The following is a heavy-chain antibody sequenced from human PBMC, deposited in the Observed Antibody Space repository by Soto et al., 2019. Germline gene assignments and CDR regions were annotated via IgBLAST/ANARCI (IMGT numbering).Heavy chain of an antibody. CDR2: IYYNGRT. Sequence: QVQLQESGPGLVKASQTLSLTCTVSGASISSGDYYWNWIRQPPGKGLEWIGYIYYNGRTSYNSSLQRRVSISIXTXKXXFSLKLSSVTAADTAVYYCARERGVVITGSNWFDPWGQGTLVPVSS. D-gene: IGHD3-22*01. CDR1: GASISSGDYY. J-gene: IGHJ5*02. V-gene: IGHV4-30-4*01. CDR3: ARERGVVITGSNWFDP.